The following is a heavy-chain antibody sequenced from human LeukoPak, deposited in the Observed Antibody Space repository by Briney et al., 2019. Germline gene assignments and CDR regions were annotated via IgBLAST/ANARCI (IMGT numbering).Heavy chain of an antibody. D-gene: IGHD3-22*01. Sequence: GESLKISCKGSGYSFTSYWIGWVRQMPGKGLEWMGIIYPGDSDTRYSPSFQGQVTISADKSISTAYLQWSSLKASDTAMYYCARAYYYDNSGYLYYFDYWGQGTLVTGSS. J-gene: IGHJ4*02. CDR3: ARAYYYDNSGYLYYFDY. CDR1: GYSFTSYW. V-gene: IGHV5-51*01. CDR2: IYPGDSDT.